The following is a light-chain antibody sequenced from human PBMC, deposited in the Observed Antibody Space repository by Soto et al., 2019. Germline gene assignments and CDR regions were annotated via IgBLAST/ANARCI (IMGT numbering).Light chain of an antibody. Sequence: QSVLNQPASVSGSPGQSITISCTGTTSDLGNSNRVSWYQQHPGKAPQLIIYDVTYRPSGVSNRFSGSKSGSTASLTISGLQAEDEADYYCSSYTSVTTPLYVFGAGTKVTVL. J-gene: IGLJ1*01. CDR1: TSDLGNSNR. CDR3: SSYTSVTTPLYV. CDR2: DVT. V-gene: IGLV2-14*03.